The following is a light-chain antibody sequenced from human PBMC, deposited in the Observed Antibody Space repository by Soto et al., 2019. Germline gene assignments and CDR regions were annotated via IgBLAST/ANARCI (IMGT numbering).Light chain of an antibody. CDR2: LNSDGSH. Sequence: QPVLTQSPSASASLGASVKLTCTLSSGHSSYAIAWHQQQPEKGPRYLMKLNSDGSHSKGDGIPDRFSGASSGAERSLTISSRKSEDDAEYYCQTWGTGTFYVFGPGTKLTVL. J-gene: IGLJ1*01. CDR1: SGHSSYA. V-gene: IGLV4-69*01. CDR3: QTWGTGTFYV.